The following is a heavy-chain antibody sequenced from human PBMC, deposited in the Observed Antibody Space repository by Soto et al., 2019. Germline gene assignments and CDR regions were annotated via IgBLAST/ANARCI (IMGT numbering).Heavy chain of an antibody. D-gene: IGHD2-2*01. J-gene: IGHJ4*01. CDR3: ARGLLCSSSSCQIPQHFDY. CDR1: GYTFRSYG. CDR2: ISGYNGNT. V-gene: IGHV1-18*01. Sequence: GASVKVSCKASGYTFRSYGISWVRQAPGQGLEWMGWISGYNGNTYYAQNIQDRVTMTTDTSTSTVYMELTSLRSYGTAVYYCARGLLCSSSSCQIPQHFDYWGQGTQVTVSS.